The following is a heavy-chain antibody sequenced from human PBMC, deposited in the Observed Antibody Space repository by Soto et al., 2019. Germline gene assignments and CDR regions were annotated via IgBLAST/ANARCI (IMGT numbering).Heavy chain of an antibody. D-gene: IGHD6-13*01. CDR2: IYYTGST. CDR1: NYSISSSNW. Sequence: QVQLQESGPGLVKPSDTLSLTCAVSNYSISSSNWWGWIRQPPGKGLEWIGYIYYTGSTDYNPSLKSRVTMSVDTSKNQFSLKWSSVTAVDTAVYYCAKKPAAVAQFDSWGQGTLVTVSS. V-gene: IGHV4-28*01. J-gene: IGHJ4*02. CDR3: AKKPAAVAQFDS.